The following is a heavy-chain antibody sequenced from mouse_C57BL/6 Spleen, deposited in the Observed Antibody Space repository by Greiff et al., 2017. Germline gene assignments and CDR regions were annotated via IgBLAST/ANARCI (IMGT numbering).Heavy chain of an antibody. D-gene: IGHD1-1*02. CDR3: AIDLWGSSMDY. J-gene: IGHJ4*01. CDR1: GYTFTSYW. Sequence: QVQLQQPGAELVKPGASVKVSCKASGYTFTSYWMHWVKQRPGQGLEWIGRIHPSDSDTNYNQKFKGKATLTVDKSSSTAYMQLSSLSSEDSAVYYWAIDLWGSSMDYWGQGTAVTVSS. V-gene: IGHV1-74*01. CDR2: IHPSDSDT.